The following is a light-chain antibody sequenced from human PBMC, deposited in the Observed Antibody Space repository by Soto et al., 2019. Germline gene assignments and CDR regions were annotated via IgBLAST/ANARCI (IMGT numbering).Light chain of an antibody. V-gene: IGKV3-20*01. CDR2: AAS. CDR3: QQYFGSLYT. Sequence: SVLTQSPGTLSLSPGEGATLSCRTSQSLSSAYLAWYQQRPGQAPRLLIYAASSRATGIPDRFSGSVSGTDFTLTISRLEPEDFAVYYCQQYFGSLYTFGQGTKLEIK. CDR1: QSLSSAY. J-gene: IGKJ2*01.